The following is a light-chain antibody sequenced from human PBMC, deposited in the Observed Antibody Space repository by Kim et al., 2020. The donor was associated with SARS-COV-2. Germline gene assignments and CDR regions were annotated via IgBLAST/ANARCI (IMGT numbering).Light chain of an antibody. CDR2: GAS. Sequence: EIVLTQSPGTLSLSPGERATLSCRASQSVSSSYLAWYQQKPGQAPRLLIYGASSRATGIPDRFSGSGSGTDFTLTISRLEPEDFAVYYCQQYGSSPLTFGQGTKLKI. V-gene: IGKV3-20*01. J-gene: IGKJ2*01. CDR3: QQYGSSPLT. CDR1: QSVSSSY.